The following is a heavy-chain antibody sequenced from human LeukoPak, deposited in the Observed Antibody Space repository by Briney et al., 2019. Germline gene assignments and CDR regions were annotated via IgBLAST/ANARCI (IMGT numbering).Heavy chain of an antibody. CDR2: IYYIGRT. V-gene: IGHV4-59*08. Sequence: SETLSLTCTVSGGSISSYYWSWIRQPPGKGLEWIGYIYYIGRTSYNPSLKSRVTISVDTSKNQLSLMMTSLTAADTAMYYCARNSSGCSFDRWGQGTPVSVSS. CDR1: GGSISSYY. J-gene: IGHJ4*02. CDR3: ARNSSGCSFDR. D-gene: IGHD6-19*01.